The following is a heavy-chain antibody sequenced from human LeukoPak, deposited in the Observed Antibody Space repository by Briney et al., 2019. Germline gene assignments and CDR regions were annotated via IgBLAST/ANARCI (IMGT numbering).Heavy chain of an antibody. Sequence: SLRLSCAASGFAFSSYAMHWVRQAPGKGLEWVAVISYDGSNKYYADSVKGRFTISRDNSKNTLYLQMNSLRAEDTAVYYCARDGRGGSYYSTGYYYYGMDVWGQGTTVTVSS. CDR1: GFAFSSYA. V-gene: IGHV3-30*04. D-gene: IGHD1-26*01. J-gene: IGHJ6*02. CDR2: ISYDGSNK. CDR3: ARDGRGGSYYSTGYYYYGMDV.